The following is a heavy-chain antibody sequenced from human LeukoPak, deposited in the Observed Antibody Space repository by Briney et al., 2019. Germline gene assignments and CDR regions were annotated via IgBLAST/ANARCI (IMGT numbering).Heavy chain of an antibody. CDR3: AREMRATYCGGDCYFDAFDI. Sequence: GGSLRLSCAASGFTFSSYSMNWVRQAPGKGLEWVSSISSSSSYIYYADSVKGRFTISRDNAKNSLYLQMNSLRAEDTAVYYCAREMRATYCGGDCYFDAFDIWGQGTMVTVSS. CDR1: GFTFSSYS. V-gene: IGHV3-21*01. CDR2: ISSSSSYI. D-gene: IGHD2-21*02. J-gene: IGHJ3*02.